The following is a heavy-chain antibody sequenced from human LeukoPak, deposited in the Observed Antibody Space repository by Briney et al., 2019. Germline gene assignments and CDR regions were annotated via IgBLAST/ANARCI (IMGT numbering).Heavy chain of an antibody. CDR1: GFTFSSYA. CDR2: ISGSGGST. V-gene: IGHV3-23*01. J-gene: IGHJ4*02. D-gene: IGHD3-10*01. CDR3: AKGMVRGVSPYH. Sequence: GGSLGLSCAASGFTFSSYAMSWVRQAPGKGLEWVSAISGSGGSTYYADSVKGRFTISRDNSKNTLYLQMNSLRAEDTAVYYCAKGMVRGVSPYHWGQGTLVTVSS.